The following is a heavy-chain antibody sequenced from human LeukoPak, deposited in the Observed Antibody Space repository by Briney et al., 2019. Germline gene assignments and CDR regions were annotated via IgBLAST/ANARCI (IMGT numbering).Heavy chain of an antibody. V-gene: IGHV3-30*18. CDR3: AKDPPSDY. CDR1: GFTFSSYG. J-gene: IGHJ4*02. Sequence: GGSLRLSCAASGFTFSSYGMPWVRQAPGKGLEWVAVISYDGSNKYYADSVKGRFTISRDNSKNTLYLQMNSLRAEDTAVYYCAKDPPSDYWGQGTLVTVSS. CDR2: ISYDGSNK.